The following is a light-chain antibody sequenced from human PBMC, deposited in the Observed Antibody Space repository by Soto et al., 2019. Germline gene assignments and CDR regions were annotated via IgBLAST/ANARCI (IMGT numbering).Light chain of an antibody. CDR3: QQYHKWPVT. V-gene: IGKV3-15*01. CDR1: QSVSSN. Sequence: EIVMTQSPATLSVSPGERATLSCRASQSVSSNLAWYQQKPGQAPRLLIYGAPTRATGVPARFSGSGSGTEFTLTISSLQSEDFAVYYCQQYHKWPVTFGGGTKVEIK. CDR2: GAP. J-gene: IGKJ4*01.